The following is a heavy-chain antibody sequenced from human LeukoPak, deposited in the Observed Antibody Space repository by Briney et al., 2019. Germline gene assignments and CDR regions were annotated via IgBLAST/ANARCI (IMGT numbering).Heavy chain of an antibody. V-gene: IGHV3-64D*09. CDR3: VKIARD. CDR1: GFTFSSYA. CDR2: ISSNGGTT. J-gene: IGHJ4*02. Sequence: PGGSLRLSCSASGFTFSSYAMDWVRQAPGKGLGYVSGISSNGGTTYYADSVKGRFTISRDNSKNTLYLQMSSLRVEDTAVYYCVKIARDWGQGTLVTVSS.